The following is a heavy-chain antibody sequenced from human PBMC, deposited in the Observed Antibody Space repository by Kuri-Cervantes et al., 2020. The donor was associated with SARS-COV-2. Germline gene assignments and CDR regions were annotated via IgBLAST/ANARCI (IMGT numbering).Heavy chain of an antibody. Sequence: ASVKVSCKASGYTFTSYGISWVRQAPGQGLEWMGWISAYNGNTNYAQELQGRVTMTTDTSTSTAYMELRSLRSDDTAVYYCARDGSATVSTLFDYWGQGTLVTVSS. V-gene: IGHV1-18*01. CDR1: GYTFTSYG. CDR2: ISAYNGNT. J-gene: IGHJ4*02. CDR3: ARDGSATVSTLFDY. D-gene: IGHD4-11*01.